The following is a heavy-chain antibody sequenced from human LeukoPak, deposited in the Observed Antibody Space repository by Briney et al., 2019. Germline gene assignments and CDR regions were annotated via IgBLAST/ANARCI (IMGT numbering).Heavy chain of an antibody. J-gene: IGHJ4*02. V-gene: IGHV3-30-3*01. CDR1: GFTFSSYA. CDR3: VALRSSLNSVGAY. Sequence: GGSLRLSCAASGFTFSSYAMHWVRQAPGKGLEWVAVISYDGSNKYYADSVKGRFTISRDNSKNTLYLQMNSLRAEDTAVYYCVALRSSLNSVGAYWGQGTLVTVSS. D-gene: IGHD4-23*01. CDR2: ISYDGSNK.